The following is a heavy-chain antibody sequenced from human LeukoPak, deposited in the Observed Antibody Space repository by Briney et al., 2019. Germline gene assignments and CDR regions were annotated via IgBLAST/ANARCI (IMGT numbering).Heavy chain of an antibody. CDR1: GGSFSGYY. V-gene: IGHV4-59*10. J-gene: IGHJ5*02. CDR2: IYAAET. CDR3: ARHLANVRWGVNPRWFDP. Sequence: SETLSLTCAVYGGSFSGYYWSWIRQSAGKGLEWIGRIYAAETDFNPSLKSRLTMSIDTSKNQFSLKLRSVTAADTAVYYCARHLANVRWGVNPRWFDPWGQGTLVTVSS. D-gene: IGHD3-10*02.